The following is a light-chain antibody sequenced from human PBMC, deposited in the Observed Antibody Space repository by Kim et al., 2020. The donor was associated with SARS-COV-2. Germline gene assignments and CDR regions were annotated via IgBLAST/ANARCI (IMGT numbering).Light chain of an antibody. CDR1: ESISIW. V-gene: IGKV1-5*03. J-gene: IGKJ2*01. Sequence: ASVGDTVTITGRASESISIWLAWYQQKPGKAPKLLIYKASNLEDGVPPRFSGSGAGTEFTLTISSLQPDDFATYYCQSYGTYSRTFGQGTKLELK. CDR2: KAS. CDR3: QSYGTYSRT.